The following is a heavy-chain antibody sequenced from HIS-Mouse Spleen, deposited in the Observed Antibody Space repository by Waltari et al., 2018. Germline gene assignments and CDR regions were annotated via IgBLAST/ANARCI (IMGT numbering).Heavy chain of an antibody. CDR3: ARKRSGIAANWFDP. V-gene: IGHV3-21*01. Sequence: EVQLVESGGGLVKPGGSLRLACAASGFTLRCFTMTWVRQAPGKGREWVSSISSSSSYIYYADSVKGRFTISRDNAKNSLYLQMNSLRAEDTAVYYCARKRSGIAANWFDPWGQGTLVTVSS. J-gene: IGHJ5*02. D-gene: IGHD6-13*01. CDR2: ISSSSSYI. CDR1: GFTLRCFT.